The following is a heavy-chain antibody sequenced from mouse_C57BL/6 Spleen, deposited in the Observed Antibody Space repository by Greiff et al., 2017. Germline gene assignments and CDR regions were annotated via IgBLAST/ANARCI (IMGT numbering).Heavy chain of an antibody. D-gene: IGHD3-3*01. CDR1: GFTFSSYA. V-gene: IGHV5-9-1*02. CDR2: ISSGGDYI. Sequence: EVKLVESGEGLVKPGGSLKLSCAASGFTFSSYAMSWVRQTPEKRLEWVAYISSGGDYIYYADTVKGRFTISRDNARNTLYLQMSSLKSEDTAMYYCTRERDSWFAYWGQGTLVTVSA. CDR3: TRERDSWFAY. J-gene: IGHJ3*01.